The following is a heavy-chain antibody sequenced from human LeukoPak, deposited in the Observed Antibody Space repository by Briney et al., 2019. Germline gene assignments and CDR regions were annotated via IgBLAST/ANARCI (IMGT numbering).Heavy chain of an antibody. D-gene: IGHD3-22*01. Sequence: SETLSLTCTVSGGSISSYYWSWIRQPPGKGLEWIGYIYYSGSTNYNPSLKSRVTISVGTSKNQFSLKLSSVTAADTAVYYCARHSGGYYDSSGYYSAPYYFDYWGQGTLVTVSS. J-gene: IGHJ4*02. CDR2: IYYSGST. V-gene: IGHV4-59*08. CDR1: GGSISSYY. CDR3: ARHSGGYYDSSGYYSAPYYFDY.